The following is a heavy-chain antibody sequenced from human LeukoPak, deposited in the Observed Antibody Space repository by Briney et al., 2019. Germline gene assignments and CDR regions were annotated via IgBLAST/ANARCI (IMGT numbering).Heavy chain of an antibody. CDR2: INPNSGGT. V-gene: IGHV1-2*04. Sequence: ASVKVSCKASGYTFTGYYMHWVRQAPGQGLEWMGWINPNSGGTNYAQKFQGWVTMTRDTSISTAYMELSRLRSDDTAVYYCARQLPYYDILTGSRVYYYGMDVWGQGTTVTVSS. CDR1: GYTFTGYY. D-gene: IGHD3-9*01. J-gene: IGHJ6*02. CDR3: ARQLPYYDILTGSRVYYYGMDV.